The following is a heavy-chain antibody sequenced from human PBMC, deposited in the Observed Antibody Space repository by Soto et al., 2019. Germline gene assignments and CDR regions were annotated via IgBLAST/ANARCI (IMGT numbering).Heavy chain of an antibody. V-gene: IGHV1-18*01. CDR2: ISVYNGNT. Sequence: QVQLVQSGAEVKKPGASVKVSCKASGYTFTNYGISWVRQAPGQGLEWMGWISVYNGNTNYAQMVQGRVTMTTDTSTSTGYMELRSLRSDDTAVYYCTRDRGYFDYWGLGTLVTVSS. J-gene: IGHJ4*02. CDR1: GYTFTNYG. CDR3: TRDRGYFDY. D-gene: IGHD3-10*01.